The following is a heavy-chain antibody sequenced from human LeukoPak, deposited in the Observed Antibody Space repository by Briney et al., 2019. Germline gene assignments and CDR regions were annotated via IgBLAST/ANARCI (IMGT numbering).Heavy chain of an antibody. CDR3: ARGRYRDV. J-gene: IGHJ6*03. CDR1: GYIFIYYE. CDR2: MNPKSGDT. V-gene: IGHV1-8*02. Sequence: ASVKVSCKTSGYIFIYYEISWVRQAPGQGLEWMGWMNPKSGDTGYEQKFQGRITITRDSSISTVYMELSSLRSEDTALYFCARGRYRDVWGKGTTVTVSS.